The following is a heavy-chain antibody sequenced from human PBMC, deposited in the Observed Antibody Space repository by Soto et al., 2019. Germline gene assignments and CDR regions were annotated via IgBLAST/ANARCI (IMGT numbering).Heavy chain of an antibody. CDR3: ARTTPYYYYGMDV. D-gene: IGHD1-26*01. J-gene: IGHJ6*02. V-gene: IGHV4-59*01. Sequence: TSETLSLTCTVSGGSISNFYWSWIRQPPGKGLEWIGYIYYSGSTNYNPSLKSRVTISVDTSKNQFSLKLSSVTAADTAVYYCARTTPYYYYGMDVWGQGTTVTVSS. CDR1: GGSISNFY. CDR2: IYYSGST.